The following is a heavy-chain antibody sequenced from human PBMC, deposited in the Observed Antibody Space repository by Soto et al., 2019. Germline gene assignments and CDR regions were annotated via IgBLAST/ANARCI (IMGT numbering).Heavy chain of an antibody. CDR3: ARLPFGEGFDY. CDR1: GGSISGGGFS. J-gene: IGHJ4*02. V-gene: IGHV4-30-2*01. D-gene: IGHD3-10*01. CDR2: ILHTGGT. Sequence: SETLSLTCAVSGGSISGGGFSWSWIRQPPGKGLEWIGYILHTGGTQYNPSLKSRVSMSVDKSKNQFSLHLTSVTAADTAVYYCARLPFGEGFDYWGQGALVTVS.